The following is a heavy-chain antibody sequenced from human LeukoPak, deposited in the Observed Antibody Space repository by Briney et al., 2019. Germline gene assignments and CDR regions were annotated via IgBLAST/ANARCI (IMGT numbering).Heavy chain of an antibody. J-gene: IGHJ4*02. V-gene: IGHV3-21*01. CDR2: IGPTGTDR. CDR1: GFTFSSCG. Sequence: GGSLRLSCAASGFTFSSCGFNWVRQTPGKGLEWVSSIGPTGTDRYYADSVRGRFTISRDNAKNSMYLQMDSLRDEDTAVYYCATETIGRHYDYWGQGTLLTVSS. CDR3: ATETIGRHYDY. D-gene: IGHD1-14*01.